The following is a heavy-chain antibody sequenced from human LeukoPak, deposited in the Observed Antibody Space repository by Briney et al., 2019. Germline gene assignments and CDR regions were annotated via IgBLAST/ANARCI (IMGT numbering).Heavy chain of an antibody. J-gene: IGHJ4*02. CDR2: ISSSGSTI. Sequence: GGSLRLSCAASGFTFSTFAMVWVRQPPGKGLEWVSYISSSGSTIYYADSVKGRFTISRDNARNSLYLQMNSLRAEDTAVYYCARDNYDSSGPYYFDYWGQGTLVTVSS. CDR1: GFTFSTFA. V-gene: IGHV3-48*03. D-gene: IGHD3-22*01. CDR3: ARDNYDSSGPYYFDY.